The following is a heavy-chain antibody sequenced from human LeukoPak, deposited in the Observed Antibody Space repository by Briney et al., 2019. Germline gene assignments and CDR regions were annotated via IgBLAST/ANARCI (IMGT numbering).Heavy chain of an antibody. CDR2: ISWNSGSI. V-gene: IGHV3-9*01. D-gene: IGHD1-1*01. CDR3: ARVGVLGNDNAFDI. Sequence: PGGSLRLSCAASGFTFDDYAMHWVRQAPGKGLEWVSGISWNSGSIGYADSVKGRFTISRDNAKNSLYLQMNSLRAEDTAVYYCARVGVLGNDNAFDIWGQGTMVTVSS. CDR1: GFTFDDYA. J-gene: IGHJ3*02.